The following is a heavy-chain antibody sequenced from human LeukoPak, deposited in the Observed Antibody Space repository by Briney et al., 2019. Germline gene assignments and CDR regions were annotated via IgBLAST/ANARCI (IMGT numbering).Heavy chain of an antibody. D-gene: IGHD6-19*01. Sequence: GGSLRLSCAASGFTFSSYGMHWVRQAPGKGLEWVAVIWYDGSNKYSADSVKGRFTISRDNSKNTLYLQMNSLRAEDTAVYYCARDRSGWSVDYWGQGTLVTVSS. CDR1: GFTFSSYG. V-gene: IGHV3-33*01. J-gene: IGHJ4*02. CDR2: IWYDGSNK. CDR3: ARDRSGWSVDY.